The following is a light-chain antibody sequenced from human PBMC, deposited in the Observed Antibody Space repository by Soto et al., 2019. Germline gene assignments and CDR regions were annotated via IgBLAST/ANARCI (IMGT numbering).Light chain of an antibody. CDR2: EVS. V-gene: IGLV2-18*02. CDR1: SSDVGSYNR. Sequence: QSALTQPPSVSGSPGQSVTIPCTGTSSDVGSYNRVSWYQQPPGTAPKLMIYEVSNRPSGVPDRFSGSKSGNTASLTISGLQAEDEADYYCSSYTSSSTLGVFGGGTKLTVL. CDR3: SSYTSSSTLGV. J-gene: IGLJ3*02.